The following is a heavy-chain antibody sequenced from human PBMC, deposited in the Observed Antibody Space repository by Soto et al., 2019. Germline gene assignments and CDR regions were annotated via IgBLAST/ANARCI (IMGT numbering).Heavy chain of an antibody. CDR3: AREGPAPYSDSGMDV. Sequence: QVQLVQSRGEVKKPGASVKVSCKTSGYSFTTYGISWVRQAPGQGLEWMGWISGYNGNTNYAQKHKGRLTMTTATDTSTAYMELKIMTSDDAAVYYCAREGPAPYSDSGMDVWGQGSTVTVSS. CDR1: GYSFTTYG. J-gene: IGHJ6*02. CDR2: ISGYNGNT. V-gene: IGHV1-18*01.